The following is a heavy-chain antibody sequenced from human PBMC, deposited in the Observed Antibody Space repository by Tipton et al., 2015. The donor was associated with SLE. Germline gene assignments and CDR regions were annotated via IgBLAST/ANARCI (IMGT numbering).Heavy chain of an antibody. V-gene: IGHV4-39*07. D-gene: IGHD3-16*01. Sequence: TLSLTCTISGGSISSNTYYWGWVRQPPGKSLEWIGSIYYSGNTYYNPSLQSRLTISVDTSKNQFSLRLNSVTAADTAVYYCARGGLSFFDYWGQGTLVTVSS. CDR1: GGSISSNTYY. CDR2: IYYSGNT. CDR3: ARGGLSFFDY. J-gene: IGHJ4*02.